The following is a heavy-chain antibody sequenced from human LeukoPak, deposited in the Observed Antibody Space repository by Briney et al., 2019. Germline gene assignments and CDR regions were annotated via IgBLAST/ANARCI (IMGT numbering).Heavy chain of an antibody. Sequence: SETLSLTCAVYGGSFSGYYWSWIRQPPGKGLEWIGEINHSGSTNYNPSLKSRVTISVDTSKNQFSLKLSSVTAADTAVYYCARHFYGDYVPYYYYYMDVWGKGTTVTISS. V-gene: IGHV4-34*01. CDR3: ARHFYGDYVPYYYYYMDV. J-gene: IGHJ6*03. D-gene: IGHD4-17*01. CDR2: INHSGST. CDR1: GGSFSGYY.